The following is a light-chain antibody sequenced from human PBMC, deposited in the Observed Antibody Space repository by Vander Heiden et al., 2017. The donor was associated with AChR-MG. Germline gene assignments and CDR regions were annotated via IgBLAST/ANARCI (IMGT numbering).Light chain of an antibody. V-gene: IGKV1-5*03. CDR2: KAS. J-gene: IGKJ4*01. Sequence: DIQMTQSPSTLSASVGDRVTITCRASQSISDWLAWYQQKPGKAPKLLIYKASNLESGVPSRFSGSASGTEFALTISSLHPDDFATYYCQHDTGFPLTFGGGTKVEI. CDR3: QHDTGFPLT. CDR1: QSISDW.